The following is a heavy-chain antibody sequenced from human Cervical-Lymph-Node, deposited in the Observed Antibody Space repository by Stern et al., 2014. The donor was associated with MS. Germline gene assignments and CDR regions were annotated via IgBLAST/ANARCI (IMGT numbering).Heavy chain of an antibody. D-gene: IGHD5-18*01. V-gene: IGHV1-69*01. CDR2: IIPISGTA. CDR3: ARGDELWSPFDP. Sequence: VQLVESGVEVKKPGSSVKVSCKASGGTFSSYAISWVRQAPGQGLEWMGGIIPISGTANYAQKVQGRVTITADESTSTAYMELSSLRSEDTAVYYCARGDELWSPFDPWGQGTLVTVSS. CDR1: GGTFSSYA. J-gene: IGHJ5*02.